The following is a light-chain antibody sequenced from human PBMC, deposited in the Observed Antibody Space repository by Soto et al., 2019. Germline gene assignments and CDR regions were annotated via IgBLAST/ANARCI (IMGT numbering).Light chain of an antibody. Sequence: DIQLTQSPSTLSASVGDRVTITCRASQTITNLLAWVQQKPGKAPEILIYKASSLQSGVPSRFSGSGSGTEFTLTISSLQPDDSATYYCQQSYSTPWTFGQGTKVEIE. V-gene: IGKV1-5*03. CDR1: QTITNL. CDR2: KAS. CDR3: QQSYSTPWT. J-gene: IGKJ1*01.